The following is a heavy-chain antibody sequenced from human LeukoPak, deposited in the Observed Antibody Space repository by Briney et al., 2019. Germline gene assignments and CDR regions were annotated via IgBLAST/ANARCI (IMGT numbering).Heavy chain of an antibody. Sequence: HPGGSLRLSCAASGFTFSSYAMSWVRQAPGKGLEWVSGISGSGGSTYYADSVKGRFTISRDNSKNTLYLQMNSLRAEDTAVYYCARSRGPNTFGGVHDYWGQGTLVTVSS. CDR1: GFTFSSYA. V-gene: IGHV3-23*01. D-gene: IGHD3-16*01. J-gene: IGHJ4*02. CDR2: ISGSGGST. CDR3: ARSRGPNTFGGVHDY.